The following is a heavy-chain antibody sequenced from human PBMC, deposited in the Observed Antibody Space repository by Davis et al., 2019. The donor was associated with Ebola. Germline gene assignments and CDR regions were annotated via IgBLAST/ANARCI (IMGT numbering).Heavy chain of an antibody. CDR3: ARVYYYDRFDY. D-gene: IGHD3-22*01. J-gene: IGHJ4*02. CDR1: GYSFTSYG. Sequence: GESLKISCKGSGYSFTSYGISWVRQAPGQGLEWMGWISAYNGNTNYAQKLQGRVTMTTDTSTSIAYMELRSLRSDDTAVYYCARVYYYDRFDYWGQGTLVTVSS. CDR2: ISAYNGNT. V-gene: IGHV1-18*01.